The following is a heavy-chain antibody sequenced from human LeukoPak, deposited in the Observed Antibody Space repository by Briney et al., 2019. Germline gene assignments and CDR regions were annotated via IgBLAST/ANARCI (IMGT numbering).Heavy chain of an antibody. Sequence: SETLSLTCTVSGYSISSGYYWGWIRQPPGKGLEWIGSINHSGSTYYNPSLKSRVTISVDTSKNQFSLKLNFVTAADTAVYYCARKGRGPYGSVNGYFDYWGQGTLVTVSS. J-gene: IGHJ4*02. CDR2: INHSGST. V-gene: IGHV4-38-2*02. D-gene: IGHD3-10*01. CDR1: GYSISSGYY. CDR3: ARKGRGPYGSVNGYFDY.